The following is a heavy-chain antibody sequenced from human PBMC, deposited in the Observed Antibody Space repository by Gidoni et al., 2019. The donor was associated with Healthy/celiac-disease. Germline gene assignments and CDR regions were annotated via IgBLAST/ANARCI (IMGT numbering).Heavy chain of an antibody. CDR2: ISYEGSNK. D-gene: IGHD3-3*01. V-gene: IGHV3-30-3*01. CDR1: GFTLSRYA. J-gene: IGHJ2*01. CDR3: ARVANYDPRSWYFDL. Sequence: QVQLVESGGGVVQPGRSMRLSCAASGFTLSRYAMHWVRQAPGKGLEWVAVISYEGSNKYYADSVKGRFTISRDNSKNTLYLQMNSLRAEDTAVYYCARVANYDPRSWYFDLWGRGTLVTVSS.